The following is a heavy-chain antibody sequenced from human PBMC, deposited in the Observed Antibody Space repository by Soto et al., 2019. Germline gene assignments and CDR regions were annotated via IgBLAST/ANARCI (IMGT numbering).Heavy chain of an antibody. J-gene: IGHJ6*02. CDR3: ARAYLGRLPRRADYYYAMDV. Sequence: EVQLVESGGGSVQPGESLRLSCAASGFSFRDYDMHWVRQRTGKGLELVSGLGAADDPYYIASVKGRFSVSRANAQNSLYIQMNNLRVEDTAVYFCARAYLGRLPRRADYYYAMDVWGRGTTVTVSS. V-gene: IGHV3-13*05. D-gene: IGHD1-26*01. CDR1: GFSFRDYD. CDR2: LGAADDP.